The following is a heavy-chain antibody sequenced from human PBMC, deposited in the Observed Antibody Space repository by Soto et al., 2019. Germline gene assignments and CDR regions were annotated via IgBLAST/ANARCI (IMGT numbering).Heavy chain of an antibody. Sequence: RRLSCAASGFTFSSYAMGWVRQAPGKGLEWVSAISGSGGSTYYADSVKGRFTISRDNSKNTLYLQMNSLRAEDTAVYYCARLLDPYYFDYWGQGTLVTVSS. CDR2: ISGSGGST. V-gene: IGHV3-23*01. CDR3: ARLLDPYYFDY. D-gene: IGHD3-10*01. CDR1: GFTFSSYA. J-gene: IGHJ4*02.